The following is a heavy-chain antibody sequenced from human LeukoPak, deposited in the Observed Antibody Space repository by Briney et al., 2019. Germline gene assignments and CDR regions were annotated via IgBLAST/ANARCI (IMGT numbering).Heavy chain of an antibody. V-gene: IGHV3-30-3*01. Sequence: GRSLRLSCAASGFTFSSYAMHWVRQAPGKGLEWVAVISYDGSNKYYADSVKGRFTISRDNSKNTLYLQMNSLRAEDTAVYYCAREEAVADYYYYYGMDVWGPGTTVTVSS. CDR2: ISYDGSNK. CDR3: AREEAVADYYYYYGMDV. CDR1: GFTFSSYA. J-gene: IGHJ6*02. D-gene: IGHD6-19*01.